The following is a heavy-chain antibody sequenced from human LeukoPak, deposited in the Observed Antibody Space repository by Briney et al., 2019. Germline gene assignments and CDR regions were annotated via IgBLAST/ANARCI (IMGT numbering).Heavy chain of an antibody. CDR2: IYNSGST. Sequence: SETLSLTCTVSADSISNYYWTWLRQPPGKGLEWIGYIYNSGSTYYNTSLKSRVTISMDTSKNQFSLKLSSVTAADTAVYYCAAEFSNEQWLDWDYWGQGTLVTVSS. J-gene: IGHJ4*02. V-gene: IGHV4-59*01. D-gene: IGHD6-19*01. CDR1: ADSISNYY. CDR3: AAEFSNEQWLDWDY.